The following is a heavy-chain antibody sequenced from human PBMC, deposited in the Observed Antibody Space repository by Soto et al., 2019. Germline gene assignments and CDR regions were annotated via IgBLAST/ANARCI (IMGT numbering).Heavy chain of an antibody. V-gene: IGHV4-39*01. Sequence: SETLSLTCTDSGGSISSSSYYWGWIRQPPGKGPEWIGSIYYSGSTYYNPSLKSRVTISVDTSKNQFSLKLSSVTAADTAVYYCARRFGGVVAVNYYYYGMDVWGQGTTVPVSS. D-gene: IGHD2-15*01. J-gene: IGHJ6*02. CDR3: ARRFGGVVAVNYYYYGMDV. CDR2: IYYSGST. CDR1: GGSISSSSYY.